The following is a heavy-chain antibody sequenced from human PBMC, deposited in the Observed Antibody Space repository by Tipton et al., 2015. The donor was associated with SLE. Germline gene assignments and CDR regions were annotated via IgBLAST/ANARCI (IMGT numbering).Heavy chain of an antibody. D-gene: IGHD6-6*01. CDR2: IYYSGGT. CDR3: ASYSSSYFDY. CDR1: GGSISSGGYY. V-gene: IGHV4-31*03. J-gene: IGHJ4*02. Sequence: TLSLTCTVSGGSISSGGYYWSWIRQHPGKGLEWIGYIYYSGGTHYNPSLKSRVTISVDTSKNQFSLKLSSVTAADTAVYYCASYSSSYFDYWGQGTLVTASS.